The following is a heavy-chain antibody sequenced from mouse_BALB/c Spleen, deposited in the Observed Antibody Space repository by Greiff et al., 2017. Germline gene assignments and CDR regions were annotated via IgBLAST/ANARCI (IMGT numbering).Heavy chain of an antibody. CDR3: TRFKNRNFFDY. Sequence: VQLQQPGAELVRPGASVKLSCKASGYTFTSYWINWVKQRPGQGLEWIGNIYPSDSYTNYNQKFKDKATLTVDKSSSTAYMQLSSPTSEDSAVYYCTRFKNRNFFDYWGQGTTLTVSS. J-gene: IGHJ2*01. CDR1: GYTFTSYW. V-gene: IGHV1-69*02. CDR2: IYPSDSYT.